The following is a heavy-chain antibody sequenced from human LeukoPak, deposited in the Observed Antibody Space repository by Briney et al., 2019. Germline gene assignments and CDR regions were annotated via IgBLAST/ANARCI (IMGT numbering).Heavy chain of an antibody. CDR3: ARDFRTTGGQGYYGMDV. CDR2: ISSSGSTI. Sequence: GGSLRLSCAASGFTFSSYEMNWVRQAPGKGLEWVSYISSSGSTIYYADSVKGRFTISRDNAKNSLYLQMNSLRAEDTAVYYCARDFRTTGGQGYYGMDVWGKGTTATVSS. CDR1: GFTFSSYE. D-gene: IGHD1-1*01. J-gene: IGHJ6*04. V-gene: IGHV3-48*03.